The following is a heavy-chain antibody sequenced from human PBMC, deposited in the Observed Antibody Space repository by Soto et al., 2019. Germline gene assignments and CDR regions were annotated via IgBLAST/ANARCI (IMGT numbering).Heavy chain of an antibody. V-gene: IGHV5-51*01. CDR1: GYNFSTYW. D-gene: IGHD6-19*01. Sequence: EVQLVQSGAEVKKPGESLKISCKGFGYNFSTYWIGWVRQMPGQGLEWMGIIHPPDSDTRYSPSFQGQVTISADKSISTAYLQWSSLKASDTAMYYCVRGWDSNFWGQGTLVTVSS. CDR3: VRGWDSNF. J-gene: IGHJ4*02. CDR2: IHPPDSDT.